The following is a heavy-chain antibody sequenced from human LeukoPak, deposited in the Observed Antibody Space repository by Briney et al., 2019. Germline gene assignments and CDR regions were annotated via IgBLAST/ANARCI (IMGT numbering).Heavy chain of an antibody. CDR1: GFIFNNYA. CDR3: AKYSYAVAGTGIDY. J-gene: IGHJ4*02. CDR2: ISGSGGST. Sequence: GGSLRLSCVASGFIFNNYAMSWVRQAPGKGLEWVSAISGSGGSTYYADSVKGRFTISRDNSKNTLYLQMNSLRAEDTAVYYCAKYSYAVAGTGIDYWGQGTLVTVSS. D-gene: IGHD6-19*01. V-gene: IGHV3-23*01.